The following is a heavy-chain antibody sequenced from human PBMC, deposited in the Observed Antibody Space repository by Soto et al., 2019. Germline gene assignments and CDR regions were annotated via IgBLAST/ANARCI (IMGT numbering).Heavy chain of an antibody. CDR1: GFTFSSYW. CDR2: INSDGSST. CDR3: ARDSLAVYGMDV. J-gene: IGHJ6*02. Sequence: EVQLVESGGGVVQPGGSLRLSCAASGFTFSSYWMHWVRQAPGKGLVWVSRINSDGSSTSYADSVKGRFTLSRDNAKTTLYLQMNSLRAEDTAVYYWARDSLAVYGMDVWGQGTTVTVSS. D-gene: IGHD6-19*01. V-gene: IGHV3-74*01.